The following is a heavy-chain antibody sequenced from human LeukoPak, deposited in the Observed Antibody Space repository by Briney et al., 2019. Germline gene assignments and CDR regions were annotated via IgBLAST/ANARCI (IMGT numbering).Heavy chain of an antibody. CDR2: ISYNGYT. D-gene: IGHD3-22*01. CDR3: ARADSSGYYYLDY. CDR1: GGSISNYF. V-gene: IGHV4-59*12. J-gene: IGHJ4*02. Sequence: SEPLSLTCTVSGGSISNYFWSWVRQPPGKGLEWIGYISYNGYTNYNPSLKSRVTMSVDTSENQFSLRLNSVTAADTAVYYCARADSSGYYYLDYWGQGTLVTVSS.